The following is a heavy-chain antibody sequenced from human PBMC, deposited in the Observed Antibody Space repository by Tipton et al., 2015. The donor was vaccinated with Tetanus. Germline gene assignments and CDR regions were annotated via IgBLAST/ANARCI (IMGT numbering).Heavy chain of an antibody. CDR1: GGAFSGYL. J-gene: IGHJ4*02. CDR3: ARAGFEGRSSSGYFDH. D-gene: IGHD3-10*01. V-gene: IGHV4-34*01. Sequence: LRLSCAVSGGAFSGYLWSWIRQSPGKGLEWIGEINQSGSTIYNPSLKSRVTIAVDTFKRQFSMTLTSATAADTAVYYCARAGFEGRSSSGYFDHWGLGVLVTVSS. CDR2: INQSGST.